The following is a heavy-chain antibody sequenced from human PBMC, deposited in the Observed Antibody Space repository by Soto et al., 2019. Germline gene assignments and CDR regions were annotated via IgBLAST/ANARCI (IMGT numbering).Heavy chain of an antibody. D-gene: IGHD5-12*01. CDR3: ARDHHRYSGYDYVDE. CDR1: GFTFGDYY. CDR2: ISSSSSYT. J-gene: IGHJ4*02. V-gene: IGHV3-11*05. Sequence: GGSLRLSCATSGFTFGDYYMSWIRQAPGKGLEWVSYISSSSSYTNYADSVKGRFTISRDNAKNSLYLQMNSLTAEDTAVYYCARDHHRYSGYDYVDEWGQGTLVTVSS.